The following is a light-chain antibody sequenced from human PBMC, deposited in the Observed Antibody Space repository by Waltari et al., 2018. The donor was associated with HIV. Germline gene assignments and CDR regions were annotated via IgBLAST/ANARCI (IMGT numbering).Light chain of an antibody. V-gene: IGKV3-20*01. CDR1: RSVSSNY. J-gene: IGKJ2*01. Sequence: ENVLTQSPGTLSLSPGERATLSCRASRSVSSNYLTWYQQRPGQAPRLLIYAASTRATAIPDRFSGSGSGTDLTLTISRLEPEDFAVYYCQQYGTSPYTFGQGTKVEI. CDR2: AAS. CDR3: QQYGTSPYT.